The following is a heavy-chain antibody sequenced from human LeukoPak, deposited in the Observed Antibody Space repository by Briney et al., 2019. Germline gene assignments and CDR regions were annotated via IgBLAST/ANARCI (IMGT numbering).Heavy chain of an antibody. D-gene: IGHD3-10*01. CDR1: GDSVSSNSAA. V-gene: IGHV6-1*01. CDR2: TYSRSKWYT. CDR3: ARLGSGSNY. J-gene: IGHJ4*02. Sequence: SQTLSLTCAISGDSVSSNSAAWIWIRQSPSRGLEWLGRTYSRSKWYTEYAVSVKSRITINPDTSKNQFSLQLSSVNPEDTAVYYCARLGSGSNYWGQGTLVTVSS.